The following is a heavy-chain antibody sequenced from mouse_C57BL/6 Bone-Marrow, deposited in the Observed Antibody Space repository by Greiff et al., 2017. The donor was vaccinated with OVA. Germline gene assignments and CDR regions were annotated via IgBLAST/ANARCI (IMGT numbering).Heavy chain of an antibody. D-gene: IGHD2-2*01. J-gene: IGHJ2*01. Sequence: EVQLQQSGPELVKPGASVKISCKASGYTFTDYYMNWVKQSPGQSLEWIGDINPNNGGTSYNQKFKGKATLTVDKSSSTAYMELRRLPSEDSAVDYWARWRGGYLYDLDYWGQGTTLTVSS. CDR2: INPNNGGT. CDR3: ARWRGGYLYDLDY. V-gene: IGHV1-26*01. CDR1: GYTFTDYY.